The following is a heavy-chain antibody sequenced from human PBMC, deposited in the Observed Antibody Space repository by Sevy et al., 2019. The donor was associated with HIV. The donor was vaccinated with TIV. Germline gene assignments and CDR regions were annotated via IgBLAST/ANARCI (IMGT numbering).Heavy chain of an antibody. D-gene: IGHD6-19*01. CDR3: AKAGVRVGGTFDLFYFDY. CDR1: GFTFSTYA. J-gene: IGHJ4*02. Sequence: GGSLRLSCAASGFTFSTYAMSWVRQAPGKGLEWVSGISGSGVTTYYADSVKGRFTISRDNAKNTLYRQMNSLTAGDTAVYYCAKAGVRVGGTFDLFYFDYWGQGTLVTVSS. CDR2: ISGSGVTT. V-gene: IGHV3-23*01.